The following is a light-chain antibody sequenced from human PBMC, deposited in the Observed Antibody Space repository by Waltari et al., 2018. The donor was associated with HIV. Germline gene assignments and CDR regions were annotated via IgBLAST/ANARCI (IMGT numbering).Light chain of an antibody. CDR3: SSYTSSSTLV. V-gene: IGLV2-14*03. Sequence: QSALTQPASVSGSPGQSITISCTGTSSDVGGYNYVSWYQQHPGKAPKPMIYDVSNRPSGVSNLFSGSKSGNTASLTISGLQAEDEADYYCSSYTSSSTLVFGTGTKVTVL. CDR1: SSDVGGYNY. J-gene: IGLJ1*01. CDR2: DVS.